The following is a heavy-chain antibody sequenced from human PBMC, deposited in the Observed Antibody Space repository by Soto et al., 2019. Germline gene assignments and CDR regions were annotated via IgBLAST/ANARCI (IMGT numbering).Heavy chain of an antibody. CDR3: ARTRSFTLGFYYDGMDV. D-gene: IGHD6-6*01. Sequence: PGESLKISCQGSVYSFASYWIGWVRQMPGKGLEGMGIIYPGDSDTRYSPSFQGQVTISADKSLRTAYLQWTSLKASDTALYYCARTRSFTLGFYYDGMDVWGQGTPVTVSS. CDR1: VYSFASYW. CDR2: IYPGDSDT. J-gene: IGHJ6*02. V-gene: IGHV5-51*01.